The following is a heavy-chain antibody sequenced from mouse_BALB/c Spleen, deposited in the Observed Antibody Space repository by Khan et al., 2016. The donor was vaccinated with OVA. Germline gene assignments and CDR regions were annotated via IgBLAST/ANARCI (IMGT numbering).Heavy chain of an antibody. J-gene: IGHJ3*01. Sequence: QVQLKQSGPGLVQPSQSLSITCTVSGFSLSNYSVHWVRQSPGKGLEWLGVIWSAGSTDYNAAFISRLTISKDNSRSQVFFNMNSLQPNDTAIYYCARRGYDYGRGALFAYWGQGTLVTVSA. V-gene: IGHV2-2*02. CDR2: IWSAGST. CDR1: GFSLSNYS. CDR3: ARRGYDYGRGALFAY. D-gene: IGHD2-4*01.